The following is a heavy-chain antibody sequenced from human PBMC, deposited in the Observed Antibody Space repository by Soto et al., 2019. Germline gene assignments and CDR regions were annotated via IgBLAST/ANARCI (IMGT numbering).Heavy chain of an antibody. CDR3: ARERTGTASMDV. V-gene: IGHV1-8*01. CDR2: MNPNSGNT. CDR1: GYTFTSYD. D-gene: IGHD1-1*01. Sequence: QVQLVQSGAEVKKPGASVKVSCKASGYTFTSYDINWVRQATGQGLEWMGWMNPNSGNTGYAQKFRGRVTRTRNTSISTAYMELSSLRSEDTAVYYWARERTGTASMDVWGQGTTVTVSS. J-gene: IGHJ6*02.